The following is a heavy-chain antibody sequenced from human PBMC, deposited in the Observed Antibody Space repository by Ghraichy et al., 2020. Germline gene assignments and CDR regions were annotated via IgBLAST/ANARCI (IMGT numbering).Heavy chain of an antibody. CDR1: GYTFTSYG. CDR2: ISAYNGNT. D-gene: IGHD4-17*01. Sequence: ASVKVSCKASGYTFTSYGISWVRQAPGQGLEWMGWISAYNGNTNYAQKLQGRVTMTTDTSTSTAYMELRSLRSDDTAVYYCARNYGDPEYYYYGMDVWGQGTTVTVSS. J-gene: IGHJ6*02. CDR3: ARNYGDPEYYYYGMDV. V-gene: IGHV1-18*01.